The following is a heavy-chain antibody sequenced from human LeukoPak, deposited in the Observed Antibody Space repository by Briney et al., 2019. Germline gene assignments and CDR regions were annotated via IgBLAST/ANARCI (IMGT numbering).Heavy chain of an antibody. CDR2: INPNSGGT. V-gene: IGHV1-2*02. Sequence: GASVKVSCKASGGTFSSYAISWVRQAPGQGLEWMGWINPNSGGTNYAQKFQGRVTMTRDTSISTAYMELSRLRSDDTAVYYCARSGSTRYYYGSGSYGYWGQGTLVTVSS. J-gene: IGHJ4*02. D-gene: IGHD3-10*01. CDR3: ARSGSTRYYYGSGSYGY. CDR1: GGTFSSYA.